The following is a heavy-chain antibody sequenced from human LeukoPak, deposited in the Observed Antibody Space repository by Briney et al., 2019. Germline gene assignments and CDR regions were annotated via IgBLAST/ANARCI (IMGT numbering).Heavy chain of an antibody. V-gene: IGHV4-38-2*01. CDR3: ARGPYGDYPPYYFDY. CDR1: GYSISSGYY. D-gene: IGHD4-17*01. Sequence: SETLSLTCAVSGYSISSGYYWGWIRQPPGKGLEWIGSIYHSGSTNYNPSLKSRVTISVDTSKNQFSLKLSSVTAADTAVYYCARGPYGDYPPYYFDYWGQGTLVTVSS. CDR2: IYHSGST. J-gene: IGHJ4*02.